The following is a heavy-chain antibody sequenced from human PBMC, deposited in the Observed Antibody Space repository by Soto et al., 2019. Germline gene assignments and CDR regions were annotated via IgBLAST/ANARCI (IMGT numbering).Heavy chain of an antibody. D-gene: IGHD3-10*01. CDR1: GFTFSSYW. V-gene: IGHV3-7*01. CDR2: IKQDGSEK. J-gene: IGHJ3*02. Sequence: GGSLRLSCAASGFTFSSYWMSWVRQAPGKGLEWVANIKQDGSEKYYVDSVKGRFTISRDNDKNSLYLQMNSLRAEDTAVYYCARDRHYYGSRSYYIGDAFDIWGQGTMVTLS. CDR3: ARDRHYYGSRSYYIGDAFDI.